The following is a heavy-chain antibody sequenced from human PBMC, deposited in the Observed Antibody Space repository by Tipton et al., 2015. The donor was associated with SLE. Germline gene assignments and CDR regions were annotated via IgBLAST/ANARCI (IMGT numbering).Heavy chain of an antibody. D-gene: IGHD2-2*01. J-gene: IGHJ6*02. CDR2: ISSRGTTM. CDR1: GFIFSDYY. CDR3: AKDMYPGGADV. V-gene: IGHV3-11*04. Sequence: SLRLSCAASGFIFSDYYMSWIRQAPGKGLEWLSYISSRGTTMYYAESVKGRFTISRDNAKNSLSLQMNSLRVDDTAVYYCAKDMYPGGADVWGQGTTVTVSS.